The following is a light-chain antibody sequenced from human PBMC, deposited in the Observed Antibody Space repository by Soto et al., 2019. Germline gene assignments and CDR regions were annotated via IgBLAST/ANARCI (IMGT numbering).Light chain of an antibody. CDR3: QQYGSSRWT. Sequence: EMVLTQSPDTLSLFPGERATLSCRASQSVSSTYLAWYQQKPGQAPRPLISAASSRATGTPDRFSGSGSGTDFTLTISRLEPEDFAVYYCQQYGSSRWTVGQGTKVDIK. CDR1: QSVSSTY. V-gene: IGKV3-20*01. J-gene: IGKJ1*01. CDR2: AAS.